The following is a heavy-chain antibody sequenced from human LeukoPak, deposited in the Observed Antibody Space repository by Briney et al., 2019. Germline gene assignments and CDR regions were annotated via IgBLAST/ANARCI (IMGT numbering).Heavy chain of an antibody. D-gene: IGHD3-22*01. Sequence: PGGSLRLSCAASGFTVSSTYMSWVRQAPGKGLEWVAVISYDGSNQYYADSVKGRFTISRDNSKTTLYLQMNSLRAEDTAVYYCARPIDYDTSGYHYDRAFDIWGQGTMVTVSS. J-gene: IGHJ3*02. CDR3: ARPIDYDTSGYHYDRAFDI. CDR1: GFTVSSTY. CDR2: ISYDGSNQ. V-gene: IGHV3-30-3*01.